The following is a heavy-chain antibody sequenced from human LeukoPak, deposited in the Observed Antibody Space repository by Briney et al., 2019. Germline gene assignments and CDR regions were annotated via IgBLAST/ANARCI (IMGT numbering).Heavy chain of an antibody. D-gene: IGHD6-13*01. CDR3: AKVGSSSRAFDY. Sequence: GGSLRLSCAASGFTFSSYAMSWVRQAPGEGLEWVSAISGSGGSTYYADSVKGRFTISRDNSKNTLYLQMNSLRAEDTAVYYCAKVGSSSRAFDYWGQGALVTVSS. V-gene: IGHV3-23*01. J-gene: IGHJ4*02. CDR1: GFTFSSYA. CDR2: ISGSGGST.